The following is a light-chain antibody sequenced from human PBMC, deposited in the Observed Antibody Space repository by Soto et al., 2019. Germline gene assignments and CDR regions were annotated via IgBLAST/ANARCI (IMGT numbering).Light chain of an antibody. J-gene: IGLJ3*02. V-gene: IGLV2-14*01. CDR1: SSDIGDYNY. CDR2: EVT. Sequence: QSALTQPASVSGSPGQSITISCTGASSDIGDYNYVSWYQQHPGKAPKLLIYEVTNRPSGVSNRFSGSKSGNTASLTISGLQAEDEADYYCSSYSSVTTLWVFGGGTKVTVL. CDR3: SSYSSVTTLWV.